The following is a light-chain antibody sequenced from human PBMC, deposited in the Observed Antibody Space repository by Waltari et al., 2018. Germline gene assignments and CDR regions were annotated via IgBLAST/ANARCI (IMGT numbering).Light chain of an antibody. J-gene: IGLJ1*01. CDR3: CSYAGLGIYV. V-gene: IGLV2-23*02. CDR2: EVT. Sequence: QSGLTQPAPVSGSPGQSIPISCTGTSSDVRNYNLVPWYQQYPGKAPKLMVYEVTKRTSGVSDRFSGSKSGNTASLTIYGLQSEDEADYYCCSYAGLGIYVFGTGTKVTVL. CDR1: SSDVRNYNL.